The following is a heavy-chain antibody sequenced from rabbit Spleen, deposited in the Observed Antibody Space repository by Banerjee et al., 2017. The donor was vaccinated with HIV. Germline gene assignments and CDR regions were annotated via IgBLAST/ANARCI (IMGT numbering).Heavy chain of an antibody. CDR2: IDTNDGDT. D-gene: IGHD3-3*01. CDR1: GFSFSNNYW. Sequence: QEQLEESGGDLVKPEGSLTLTCTASGFSFSNNYWICWARQAPGKGLEWIACIDTNDGDTDYASWPKGRFTISKTSSTTVTLQMTSLTAADTATYFCTRHLVGGVGWVFDLWGPGTLVTVS. J-gene: IGHJ4*01. V-gene: IGHV1S45*01. CDR3: TRHLVGGVGWVFDL.